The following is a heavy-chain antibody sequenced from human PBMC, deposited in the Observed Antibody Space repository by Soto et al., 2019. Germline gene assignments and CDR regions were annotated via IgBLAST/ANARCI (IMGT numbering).Heavy chain of an antibody. Sequence: TLSLTCAISGDSVSSNSAAWNWIRQSPSRGLEWLGRTYYRSKWYNDYAVSVKSRITINPDTSKNQFSLQLNSVTPEDTAVYYCARDSWAGGSGWYVDWFDPWGQGTLVTVSS. CDR3: ARDSWAGGSGWYVDWFDP. V-gene: IGHV6-1*01. CDR2: TYYRSKWYN. CDR1: GDSVSSNSAA. D-gene: IGHD6-19*01. J-gene: IGHJ5*02.